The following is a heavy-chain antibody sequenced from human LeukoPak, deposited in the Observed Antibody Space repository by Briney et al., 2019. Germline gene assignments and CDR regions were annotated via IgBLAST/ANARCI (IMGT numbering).Heavy chain of an antibody. D-gene: IGHD3-22*01. CDR1: GFTFSSYG. CDR2: ISYDGSNK. V-gene: IGHV3-30*03. Sequence: GGSLRLSCAASGFTFSSYGMHWVRQAPGKGLEWVAVISYDGSNKYYADSVKGRFTISRDNSKNTLYLQMNSLRAEDTAVYYCARVPYDSSSYYVYYYHGMDVWGQGTTVTVSS. J-gene: IGHJ6*02. CDR3: ARVPYDSSSYYVYYYHGMDV.